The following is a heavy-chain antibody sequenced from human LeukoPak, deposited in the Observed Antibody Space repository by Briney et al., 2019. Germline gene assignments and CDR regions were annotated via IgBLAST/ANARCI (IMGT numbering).Heavy chain of an antibody. J-gene: IGHJ4*02. D-gene: IGHD3-22*01. Sequence: SETLSLTCTVSGGSISSYYWSWIRQPPGKGLEWIGYIYNSGSTNYNPSLKSRVTILVDTSKNQISLKLNSVTAADTAVYYCARLMGDGSGYYPFDYWGQGTLVTVSS. CDR3: ARLMGDGSGYYPFDY. CDR1: GGSISSYY. V-gene: IGHV4-59*08. CDR2: IYNSGST.